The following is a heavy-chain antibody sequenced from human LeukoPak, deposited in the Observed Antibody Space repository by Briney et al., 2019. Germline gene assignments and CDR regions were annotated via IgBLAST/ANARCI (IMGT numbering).Heavy chain of an antibody. J-gene: IGHJ5*02. CDR2: ISSSSSYI. V-gene: IGHV3-21*01. Sequence: RIIKTQGKGLEWVSSISSSSSYIYYADSVKGRFTISRDNAKNSLYLQMNSLRAEDTAVYYCATVLRYFDWLFRFDPWGQGTLVTVSS. D-gene: IGHD3-9*01. CDR3: ATVLRYFDWLFRFDP.